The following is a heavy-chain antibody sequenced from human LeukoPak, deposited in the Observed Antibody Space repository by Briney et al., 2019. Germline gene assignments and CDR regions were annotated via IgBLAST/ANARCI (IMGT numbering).Heavy chain of an antibody. Sequence: AGGSLRLSCAASGFTFSSYGMHWVRQAPGKGLEWVAVIWYDGSNKYYADSVKGRFTISRDNSKNTLYLQMNSLRAEDTAVYYCARGPAPYSSTPADYWGLGTLVTVSS. CDR1: GFTFSSYG. J-gene: IGHJ4*02. CDR3: ARGPAPYSSTPADY. D-gene: IGHD6-13*01. V-gene: IGHV3-33*01. CDR2: IWYDGSNK.